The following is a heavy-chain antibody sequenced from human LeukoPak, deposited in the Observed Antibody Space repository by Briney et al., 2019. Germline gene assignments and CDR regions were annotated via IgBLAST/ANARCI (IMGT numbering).Heavy chain of an antibody. CDR2: VSCCGSTI. CDR1: GFTFNRYE. CDR3: ARTGQSCYHTN. Sequence: GGSLTLSCAASGFTFNRYEVIWLRQAPGQGVVGVLYVSCCGSTIYYTDPVKGRFTISRDNATNSLYLQMNSLRAEDTAGYYCARTGQSCYHTNWGQGTLVTVSS. J-gene: IGHJ4*02. V-gene: IGHV3-48*03. D-gene: IGHD3-10*01.